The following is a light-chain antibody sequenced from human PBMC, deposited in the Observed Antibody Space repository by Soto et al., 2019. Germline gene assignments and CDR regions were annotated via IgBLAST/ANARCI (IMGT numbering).Light chain of an antibody. CDR1: SSDVGSYNY. V-gene: IGLV2-14*03. CDR2: EVS. CDR3: SSYATSRDVV. J-gene: IGLJ2*01. Sequence: QSALTQPASVSGSPGQSITISCTGTSSDVGSYNYVSWYQQHLGKAPKLMIFEVSDRPSGVSNRFSGSKSGNTASLTISGLQAEDEADYYCSSYATSRDVVFGGGTKLTVL.